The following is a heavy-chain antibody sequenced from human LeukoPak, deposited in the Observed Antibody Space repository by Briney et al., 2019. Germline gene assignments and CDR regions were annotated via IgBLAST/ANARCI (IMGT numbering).Heavy chain of an antibody. J-gene: IGHJ6*03. Sequence: PGGSLRLSCAASEFTFSSYAMTWVRQAPGTRIEWVSGISAGGGTTYYADSVKGRFSISRDNSKKTVYLQMNSLRAEDTAVYYCARDSSGWSHIYMDVWGKGTTVTVSS. V-gene: IGHV3-23*01. D-gene: IGHD6-19*01. CDR3: ARDSSGWSHIYMDV. CDR2: ISAGGGTT. CDR1: EFTFSSYA.